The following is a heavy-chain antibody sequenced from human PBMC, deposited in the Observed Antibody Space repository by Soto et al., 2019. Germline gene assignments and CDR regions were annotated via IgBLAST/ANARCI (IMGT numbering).Heavy chain of an antibody. D-gene: IGHD1-26*01. CDR3: ARDGLLPLGD. CDR1: ACSISSGSF. V-gene: IGHV4-38-2*02. Sequence: XETLSLPCAVSACSISSGSFWAWIRQPPGKGLEWIASIEHSGTTYYNPSLRSRITMSVDTSRNHFSLSLRSVTAADTAVYYCARDGLLPLGDWGPGTLVTVSS. CDR2: IEHSGTT. J-gene: IGHJ1*01.